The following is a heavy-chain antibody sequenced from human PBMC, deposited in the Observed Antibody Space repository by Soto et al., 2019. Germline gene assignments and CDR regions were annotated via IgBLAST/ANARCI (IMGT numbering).Heavy chain of an antibody. V-gene: IGHV1-2*02. CDR3: ACHYSRGWYGYDY. J-gene: IGHJ4*02. Sequence: ASVKVSCKASGYTFTGYYMHWVRQAPGQGLEWMGWINPNSGGTSYAQKFQGRVTMTRDTSISTAYMELSRLRSDDTAVYYCACHYSRGWYGYDYWGQGTLVTVSS. CDR2: INPNSGGT. CDR1: GYTFTGYY. D-gene: IGHD6-19*01.